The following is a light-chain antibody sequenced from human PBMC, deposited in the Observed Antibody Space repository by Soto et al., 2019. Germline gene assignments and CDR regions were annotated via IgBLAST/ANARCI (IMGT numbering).Light chain of an antibody. CDR2: AAS. J-gene: IGKJ5*01. Sequence: DIQLPPSPSFLSASVGDRVTITCRASQSISSYLNWYQQTPGKAPKFLIFAASSLQSGVPSRFSGSGSGTDFTLTISSLQPEDFATYYCQQSYSTPITFGQGTRLEIK. CDR1: QSISSY. V-gene: IGKV1-39*01. CDR3: QQSYSTPIT.